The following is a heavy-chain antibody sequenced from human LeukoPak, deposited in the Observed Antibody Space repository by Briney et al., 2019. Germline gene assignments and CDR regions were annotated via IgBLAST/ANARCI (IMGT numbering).Heavy chain of an antibody. V-gene: IGHV3-64*01. CDR3: ARGIAAAGNYYFDY. Sequence: GGSLRLSCAASGFTFSSYSMNWVRQAPGKGLEYVSAISSNGGSTYYANSVKGRFTISRDNSKNTLYLQMGSLRAEDMAVYYCARGIAAAGNYYFDYWGQGTLVTVSS. CDR1: GFTFSSYS. CDR2: ISSNGGST. D-gene: IGHD6-13*01. J-gene: IGHJ4*02.